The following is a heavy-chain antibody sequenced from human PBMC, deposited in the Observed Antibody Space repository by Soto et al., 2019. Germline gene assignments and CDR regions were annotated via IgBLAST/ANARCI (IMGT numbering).Heavy chain of an antibody. CDR3: ATDVGRHRDPGYYDFWSAKNNWFDS. V-gene: IGHV4-59*01. CDR1: GGSISPYY. CDR2: ISYSGST. Sequence: SETLSLTCTVSGGSISPYYWSWIRQPPGKVLEWIGYISYSGSTNYNPSLKSRVAISVATSKNQFSLKLSSVTAADTAVYYCATDVGRHRDPGYYDFWSAKNNWFDSWGQGTLVTVSS. J-gene: IGHJ5*01. D-gene: IGHD3-3*01.